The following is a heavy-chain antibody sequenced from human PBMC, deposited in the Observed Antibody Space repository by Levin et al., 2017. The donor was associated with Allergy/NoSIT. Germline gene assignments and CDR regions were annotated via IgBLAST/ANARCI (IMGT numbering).Heavy chain of an antibody. CDR3: AKEGRYGSNWYPGYFDR. V-gene: IGHV3-23*01. CDR2: ITDSGRAT. J-gene: IGHJ4*02. CDR1: GFTFTTYA. Sequence: GESLKISCAASGFTFTTYAMSWVRQAPGKGLEWVAAITDSGRATFYVDFVKGRFTISRDNSKNTLDLQMSNLRAEDTAVYYCAKEGRYGSNWYPGYFDRWGRGTLVSVSS. D-gene: IGHD6-13*01.